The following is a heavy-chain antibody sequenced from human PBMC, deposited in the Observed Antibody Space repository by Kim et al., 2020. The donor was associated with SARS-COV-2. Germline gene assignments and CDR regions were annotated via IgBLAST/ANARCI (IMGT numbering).Heavy chain of an antibody. D-gene: IGHD3-10*01. CDR3: AKGTGGLGALFGDY. Sequence: ADSVRGRFTITKDNSKNTLYLQMNSLRAEDTAVYYCAKGTGGLGALFGDYWGQGTLVTVSS. J-gene: IGHJ4*02. V-gene: IGHV3-30*02.